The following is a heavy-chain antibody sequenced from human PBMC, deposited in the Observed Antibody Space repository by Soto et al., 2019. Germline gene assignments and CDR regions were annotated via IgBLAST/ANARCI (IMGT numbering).Heavy chain of an antibody. V-gene: IGHV1-69*02. CDR1: GGTFGSYT. D-gene: IGHD2-15*01. J-gene: IGHJ4*02. CDR3: ARSGGLDRDFNY. CDR2: IIPILGIA. Sequence: GASVKVSCKASGGTFGSYTISWVRQAPGQGLEWMGRIIPILGIANYAQKFQGRVKITADESTSTAYMQLSSLRSGDTAVYYCARSGGLDRDFNYWGQGSLVTVSS.